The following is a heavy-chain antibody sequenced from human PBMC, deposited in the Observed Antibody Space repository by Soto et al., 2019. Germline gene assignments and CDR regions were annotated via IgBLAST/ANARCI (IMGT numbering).Heavy chain of an antibody. D-gene: IGHD6-13*01. V-gene: IGHV4-38-2*01. Sequence: KTSETLSLTCAVSGYSISSGYYWGWIRQPPGKGLEWIGSIYHSGSTYYNPSLKSRVTISVDTSKNQFSLKLSSVTAADTAVYCCVSPSRQQLVGRAFDIWGQGTMVTVSS. J-gene: IGHJ3*02. CDR3: VSPSRQQLVGRAFDI. CDR2: IYHSGST. CDR1: GYSISSGYY.